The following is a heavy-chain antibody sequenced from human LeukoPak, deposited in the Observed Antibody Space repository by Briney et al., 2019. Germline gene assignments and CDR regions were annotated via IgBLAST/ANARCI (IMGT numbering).Heavy chain of an antibody. V-gene: IGHV3-23*01. D-gene: IGHD3-22*01. CDR1: GFTFSSYA. CDR2: ISGSGGTT. CDR3: ATASYYYDSSGYYRLGYFNY. Sequence: GASLRLSCAASGFTFSSYAMSWVRQAPGKGLEWVSGISGSGGTTYYADSVKGRFTISRDNSKNTLYLQMNTLRAEDTAVYYCATASYYYDSSGYYRLGYFNYWGQGTLVTVSP. J-gene: IGHJ4*02.